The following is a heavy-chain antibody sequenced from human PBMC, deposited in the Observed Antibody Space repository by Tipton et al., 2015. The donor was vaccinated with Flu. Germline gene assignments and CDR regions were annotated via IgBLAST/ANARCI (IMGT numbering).Heavy chain of an antibody. CDR3: AKDGWDTSGWYPFDY. J-gene: IGHJ4*02. V-gene: IGHV3-30*02. CDR2: IRYDGTTI. Sequence: SLRLSCAASGFTFSTYGMHWVRQAPGKGLEWVAFIRYDGTTIYYADSVRGRFAISRDNSQSTVYLQMNSLRSEDTAMYYCAKDGWDTSGWYPFDYWGQGTLVTVSS. CDR1: GFTFSTYG. D-gene: IGHD6-19*01.